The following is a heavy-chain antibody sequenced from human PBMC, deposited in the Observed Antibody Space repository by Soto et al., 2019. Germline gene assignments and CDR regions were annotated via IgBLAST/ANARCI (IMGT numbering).Heavy chain of an antibody. CDR1: GGSISSGGYS. CDR2: TYQSGSA. Sequence: SETLSLTCTVSGGSISSGGYSWTWIRQSPGKGLEWIGYTYQSGSAYYNPSLKSRVTISVDRSKNQFSLNLTSVTAADTAVYYCARDYYGMDVWGQGTTGIVSS. J-gene: IGHJ6*02. V-gene: IGHV4-30-2*06. CDR3: ARDYYGMDV.